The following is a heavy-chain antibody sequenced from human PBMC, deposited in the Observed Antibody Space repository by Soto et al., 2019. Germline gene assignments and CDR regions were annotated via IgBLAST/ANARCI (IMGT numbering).Heavy chain of an antibody. CDR1: GYTFTGYY. V-gene: IGHV1-2*04. CDR2: INPNSGGT. Sequence: ASVKVSCKASGYTFTGYYMHWVRQAPGQGLEWMGWINPNSGGTNYAQKFQGWVTMTRDTSISTAYMELSRLRSDDTAVYYCAVGITMVRGVPPGFEYWGQGTLVTVSS. J-gene: IGHJ4*02. CDR3: AVGITMVRGVPPGFEY. D-gene: IGHD3-10*01.